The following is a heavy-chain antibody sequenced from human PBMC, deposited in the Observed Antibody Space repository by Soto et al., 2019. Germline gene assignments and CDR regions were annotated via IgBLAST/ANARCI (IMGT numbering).Heavy chain of an antibody. CDR3: VSGYCSGGTCYSSPGNY. J-gene: IGHJ4*02. CDR2: IRNKANSYTT. CDR1: GFTFSDHY. Sequence: GGSLRLSCTASGFTFSDHYIDWVRQAPGKGLEWVGRIRNKANSYTTDYAASVKGSFIISRDDSKNSVFLQMNSLKTEGTAVNYCVSGYCSGGTCYSSPGNYWGQGTLVTVSS. D-gene: IGHD2-15*01. V-gene: IGHV3-72*01.